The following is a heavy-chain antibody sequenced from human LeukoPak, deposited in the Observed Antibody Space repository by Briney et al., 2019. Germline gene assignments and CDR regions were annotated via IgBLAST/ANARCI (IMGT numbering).Heavy chain of an antibody. J-gene: IGHJ4*02. Sequence: ASVKVSCKASGYTFTSYGISWMRQAPGQGLEWMGWISAYNGNTNYAQKLQGRVTMTTDTSTSTAYMELRSLRSDDTAVYYCARAPNTIFGVVILSDGFDYWGQGTLVTVSS. D-gene: IGHD3-3*01. CDR2: ISAYNGNT. V-gene: IGHV1-18*01. CDR1: GYTFTSYG. CDR3: ARAPNTIFGVVILSDGFDY.